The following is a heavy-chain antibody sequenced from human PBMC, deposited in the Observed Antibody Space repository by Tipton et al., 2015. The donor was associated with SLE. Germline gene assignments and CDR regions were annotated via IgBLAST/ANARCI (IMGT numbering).Heavy chain of an antibody. V-gene: IGHV4-59*01. CDR3: AREVDYYDSSGYYYDAFDI. D-gene: IGHD3-22*01. Sequence: TLSLTCTVSGGSISSSYWSWIRQTPGKGLEWIGYIYYSGSTNYNPSLTSRVTISVDTSKNQFSLKLSSVTAADTAVYYCAREVDYYDSSGYYYDAFDIWGQGTMVTVSS. J-gene: IGHJ3*02. CDR1: GGSISSSY. CDR2: IYYSGST.